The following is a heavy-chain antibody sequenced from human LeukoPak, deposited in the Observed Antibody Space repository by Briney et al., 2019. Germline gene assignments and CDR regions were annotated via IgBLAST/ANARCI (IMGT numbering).Heavy chain of an antibody. CDR3: ARGLWSYYYDSSGSDAFDI. Sequence: SVKVSCKASGYTFTGYYMHWVRQAPGQGLEWMGWMNPNSGNTGYAQKFQGRVTITRNTSISTAYMELSSLRSEDTAVYYCARGLWSYYYDSSGSDAFDIWGQGTMVTVSS. CDR2: MNPNSGNT. J-gene: IGHJ3*02. V-gene: IGHV1-8*03. CDR1: GYTFTGYY. D-gene: IGHD3-22*01.